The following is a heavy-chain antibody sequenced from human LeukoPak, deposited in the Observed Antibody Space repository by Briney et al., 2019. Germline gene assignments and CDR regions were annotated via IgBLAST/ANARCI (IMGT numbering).Heavy chain of an antibody. J-gene: IGHJ4*02. V-gene: IGHV4-34*01. CDR2: INHSGST. CDR1: GGSFSGYY. D-gene: IGHD3-22*01. CDR3: ARGRITMIH. Sequence: SETLSLTCAVYGGSFSGYYWSWIRQPPGKGLEWIGEINHSGSTNYNPSLKSRVTISVDTSKNQFSLKLSSVTAADTAVYYCARGRITMIHWGQGTLVTLSS.